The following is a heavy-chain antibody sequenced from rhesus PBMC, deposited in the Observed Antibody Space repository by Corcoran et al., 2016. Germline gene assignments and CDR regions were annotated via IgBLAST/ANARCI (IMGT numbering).Heavy chain of an antibody. CDR2: IYGSGSST. D-gene: IGHD2-39*02. Sequence: HLQLQESGPGLVKPSETLSVTCAVSGGSISSSYWSWIRQAPGKGLEWIGYIYGSGSSTNYNPPLKSRVSLSVDTSKNRLSLKLSSVTAADTAVYYCASDRGDASGVFDYWGQGVLVTVSS. J-gene: IGHJ4*01. V-gene: IGHV4-169*02. CDR3: ASDRGDASGVFDY. CDR1: GGSISSSY.